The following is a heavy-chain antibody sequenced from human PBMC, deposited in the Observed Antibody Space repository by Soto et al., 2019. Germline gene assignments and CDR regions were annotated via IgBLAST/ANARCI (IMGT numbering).Heavy chain of an antibody. CDR1: GCTFSTYG. CDR2: INRDGSVM. CDR3: ARSYEALSHDY. Sequence: GGSLRLCWGAAGCTFSTYGMHWVRQAPGRGPVWVSRINRDGSVMNYADSVRGRFIISRDNAKNTLRLQMNSLRAEDTAVYYCARSYEALSHDYWGQGTLVTVSS. V-gene: IGHV3-74*01. D-gene: IGHD3-16*01. J-gene: IGHJ4*02.